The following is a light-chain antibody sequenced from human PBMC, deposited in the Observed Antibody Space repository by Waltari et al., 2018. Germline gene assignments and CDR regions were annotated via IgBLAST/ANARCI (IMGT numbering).Light chain of an antibody. CDR2: RNN. J-gene: IGLJ2*01. Sequence: QSVLTQPPSVSGAPGQRVTISCTGISSNIRAGFDVHWYQQLPGTAPKLLIYRNNNRPSGVPDRFSGSKSGTSASLAITGLQAEDEADYYCQSYDSNLVLFGGGTKLTVL. CDR3: QSYDSNLVL. V-gene: IGLV1-40*01. CDR1: SSNIRAGFD.